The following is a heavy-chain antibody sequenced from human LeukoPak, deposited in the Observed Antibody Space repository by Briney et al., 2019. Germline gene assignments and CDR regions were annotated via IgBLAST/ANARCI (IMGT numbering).Heavy chain of an antibody. CDR1: GFTFSSYG. Sequence: PGGSLRLSCAASGFTFSSYGMHWVRQAPGKGLEWVAVIWYDGSNKCYADSVKGRFTISRDNSKNTLYLQMNSLRAEDTAVYYCAREGGDYGDLDYWGQGTLATVSS. CDR3: AREGGDYGDLDY. V-gene: IGHV3-33*01. J-gene: IGHJ4*02. CDR2: IWYDGSNK. D-gene: IGHD4-17*01.